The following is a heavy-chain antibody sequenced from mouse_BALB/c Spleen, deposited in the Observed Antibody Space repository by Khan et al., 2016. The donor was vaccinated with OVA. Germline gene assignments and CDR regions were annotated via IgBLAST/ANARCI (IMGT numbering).Heavy chain of an antibody. CDR2: IYFSGSI. V-gene: IGHV3-1*02. D-gene: IGHD2-1*01. J-gene: IGHJ4*01. CDR1: GYSITSGYS. CDR3: ARNGNYFDY. Sequence: EVQLQESGPDLVKPSQSLSLTCTVTGYSITSGYSWHWIRQFPGNQLEWMGYIYFSGSINYNSALKSRISITRDTYKNQFFLQLRSVTTEDTATYYCARNGNYFDYWGQGTSVTVSS.